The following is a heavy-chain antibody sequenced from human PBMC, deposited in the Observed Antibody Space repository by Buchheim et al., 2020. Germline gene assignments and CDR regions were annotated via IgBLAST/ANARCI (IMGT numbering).Heavy chain of an antibody. CDR3: ARFIAVAGHYYYGMDV. J-gene: IGHJ6*02. V-gene: IGHV3-48*03. D-gene: IGHD6-19*01. CDR2: ISSSGSTI. CDR1: GFTFSSYE. Sequence: EVQLVESGGGLVQPGGSLRLSCAASGFTFSSYEMNWVRQAPGKGLEWVSYISSSGSTIYYADSVKGRFTISRDNAKDSLYLQMNSLRAEDTAVYYCARFIAVAGHYYYGMDVWGRGTT.